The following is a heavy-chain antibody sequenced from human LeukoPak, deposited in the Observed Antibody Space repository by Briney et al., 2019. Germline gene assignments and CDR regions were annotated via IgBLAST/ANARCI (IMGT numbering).Heavy chain of an antibody. CDR2: ISGYNGKT. V-gene: IGHV1-18*01. J-gene: IGHJ6*03. CDR3: ARVGGCSGGGCYSGVYNFHYMDV. Sequence: ASVKVSCKASGYTFTSCGFSWVRQAPGQGIEWLGWISGYNGKTNYVQNLQGRVTMTTDTSTRTAYMELRSLRSDDTAVYYCARVGGCSGGGCYSGVYNFHYMDVWGKGTTVTVSS. D-gene: IGHD2-15*01. CDR1: GYTFTSCG.